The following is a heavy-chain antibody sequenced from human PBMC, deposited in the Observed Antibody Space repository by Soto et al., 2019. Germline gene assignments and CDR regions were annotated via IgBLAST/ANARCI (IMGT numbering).Heavy chain of an antibody. J-gene: IGHJ6*02. CDR3: VKDMTPGGADV. CDR1: GFTCEEHA. Sequence: EVQLVESGGGLVQPGRSLRLSCAASGFTCEEHAMHWVRQVAGEGLEWVSGVFCKGGSTGYADSVKGRFTISRDNAKNSLYLQMNSLRIEDTAVYYCVKDMTPGGADVWGQGTTVTVSS. CDR2: VFCKGGST. D-gene: IGHD4-17*01. V-gene: IGHV3-9*01.